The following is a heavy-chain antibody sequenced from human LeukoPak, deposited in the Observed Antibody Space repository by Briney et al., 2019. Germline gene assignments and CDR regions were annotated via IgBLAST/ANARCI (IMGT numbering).Heavy chain of an antibody. CDR2: ISSISSYI. D-gene: IGHD6-13*01. CDR1: RFTFISYS. CDR3: ARGGYSSSGIFDY. Sequence: PGSSLRLSCAASRFTFISYSMNWVRQAPGNGLEWVSSISSISSYIYYADSVKGRLTISRDNPKNSLYLQMNSLRAEDRVVYYCARGGYSSSGIFDYWGQGTLVTVCS. V-gene: IGHV3-21*01. J-gene: IGHJ4*02.